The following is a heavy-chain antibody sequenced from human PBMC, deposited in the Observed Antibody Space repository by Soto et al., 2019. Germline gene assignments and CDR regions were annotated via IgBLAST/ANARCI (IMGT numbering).Heavy chain of an antibody. D-gene: IGHD3-10*01. CDR1: GGSVSSGSYY. J-gene: IGHJ4*02. V-gene: IGHV4-61*01. CDR2: IYYSGST. CDR3: ARDGSGSYPFDY. Sequence: KPSETLSLTCTVSGGSVSSGSYYWSWIRQPPGKGLEWIGYIYYSGSTNYNPSLKSRVTISVDTSKNQFSLKLSSVTAADTAVYYCARDGSGSYPFDYWGQGTLVTVSS.